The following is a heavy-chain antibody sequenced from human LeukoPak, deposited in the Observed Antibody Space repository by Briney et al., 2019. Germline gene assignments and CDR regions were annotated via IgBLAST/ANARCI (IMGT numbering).Heavy chain of an antibody. V-gene: IGHV4-34*01. CDR2: INHSGST. CDR3: ARGRGSPGLDFDP. Sequence: TSETLSLTSAVYGGSFSGYYWSWIRQPPGKGRKGSGEINHSGSTNYNPSLKSRVTISVDTSKNQFSLKLSSVTAADAAVYYCARGRGSPGLDFDPWGQGTLVTVSS. D-gene: IGHD6-19*01. J-gene: IGHJ5*02. CDR1: GGSFSGYY.